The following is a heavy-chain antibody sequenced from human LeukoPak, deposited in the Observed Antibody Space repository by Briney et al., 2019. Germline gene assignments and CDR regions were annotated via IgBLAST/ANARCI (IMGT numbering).Heavy chain of an antibody. J-gene: IGHJ2*01. CDR2: ISAYNGNT. V-gene: IGHV1-18*01. D-gene: IGHD3-22*01. Sequence: ASVKVSCKASGYTFTSYGISWVRQAPGQGLEWMGWISAYNGNTNYAQKLQGRVTMTTDTSTSTAYMELRSLRSDDTAVYYCARVWVPYYYDSSGYYSNWYFDLWGRGTLVTVSS. CDR3: ARVWVPYYYDSSGYYSNWYFDL. CDR1: GYTFTSYG.